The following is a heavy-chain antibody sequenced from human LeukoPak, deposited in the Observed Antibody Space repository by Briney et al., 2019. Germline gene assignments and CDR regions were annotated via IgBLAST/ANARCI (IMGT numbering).Heavy chain of an antibody. Sequence: SETLSLTCTVSGGSISSYYWSWLRQPPGKGLEWIGYIYYSGSTNYNPSLKSRVTISVDTSKNQFSLKLSSVTAADTAVYYCARHLRGSGSYPAEFDYWGQGTLVTVSS. CDR3: ARHLRGSGSYPAEFDY. CDR2: IYYSGST. J-gene: IGHJ4*02. D-gene: IGHD3-10*01. CDR1: GGSISSYY. V-gene: IGHV4-59*01.